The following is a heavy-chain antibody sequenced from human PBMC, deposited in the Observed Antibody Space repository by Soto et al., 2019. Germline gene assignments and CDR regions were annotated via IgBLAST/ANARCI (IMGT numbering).Heavy chain of an antibody. Sequence: DVQLVESGGGLVQPGRSLRLSCAASGFTFDDYAMHWVRQAPGKGLEWVSGISWNRGSIGYADSVKGRFTISRDDAKNSLYLQMNSLRAEDTALYYCAKDWEAAGDYWGQGTLVTVSS. D-gene: IGHD6-13*01. J-gene: IGHJ4*02. CDR2: ISWNRGSI. CDR3: AKDWEAAGDY. V-gene: IGHV3-9*01. CDR1: GFTFDDYA.